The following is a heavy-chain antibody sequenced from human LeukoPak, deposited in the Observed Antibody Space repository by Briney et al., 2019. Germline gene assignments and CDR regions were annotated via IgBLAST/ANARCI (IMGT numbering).Heavy chain of an antibody. J-gene: IGHJ4*02. V-gene: IGHV1-2*02. CDR2: IHPNSGGT. CDR1: GYTFTGYY. CDR3: ARGRGSWGFDY. D-gene: IGHD1-26*01. Sequence: ASVKVSCKASGYTFTGYYIHWVRQAPGQGLEWMGWIHPNSGGTNYAQKFQGRVTMTRDTSISTAYMELSRLRPDDTAVYYCARGRGSWGFDYWGQGTLVTVSS.